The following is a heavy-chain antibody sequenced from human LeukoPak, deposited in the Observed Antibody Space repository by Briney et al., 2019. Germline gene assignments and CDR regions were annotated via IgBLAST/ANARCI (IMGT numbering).Heavy chain of an antibody. V-gene: IGHV4-30-4*01. CDR3: AREEWFGELSPAFDI. CDR2: IYYSGST. D-gene: IGHD3-10*01. J-gene: IGHJ3*02. Sequence: SETLSLTCTVSGGSISSGDYYWSWIRQPPGKVLEWIGYIYYSGSTYYNPSLKSRVTISVDTSKNQFSLKLSSVTAADTAVYYCAREEWFGELSPAFDIWGQGTMVTVSS. CDR1: GGSISSGDYY.